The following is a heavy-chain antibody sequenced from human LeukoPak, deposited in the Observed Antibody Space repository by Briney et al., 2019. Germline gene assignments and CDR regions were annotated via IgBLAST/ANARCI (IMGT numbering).Heavy chain of an antibody. CDR1: GGSISSYY. V-gene: IGHV4-59*08. J-gene: IGHJ4*02. Sequence: SETLSLTCTVSGGSISSYYWSWIRQPPGKGLEWIGYIYYSGSTNYNPSLKSRVTISVDTSKNQFSLKLSSVTAADTAVYYCARYMVRGVIINWGQGTLVTVSS. CDR3: ARYMVRGVIIN. D-gene: IGHD3-10*01. CDR2: IYYSGST.